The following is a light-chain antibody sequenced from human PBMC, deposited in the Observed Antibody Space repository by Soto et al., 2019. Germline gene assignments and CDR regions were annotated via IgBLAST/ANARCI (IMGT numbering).Light chain of an antibody. Sequence: QSVLTQPASVSGSPAQSITISCTGTSSDVGGYNYDSWYQQHPGKAPKLMIYEVSNRPSGVSNRFSGSKSGNTASLTISGLQAEDEADYYCSSYTSSSTYVFGTGTKVTV. CDR1: SSDVGGYNY. J-gene: IGLJ1*01. CDR3: SSYTSSSTYV. CDR2: EVS. V-gene: IGLV2-14*01.